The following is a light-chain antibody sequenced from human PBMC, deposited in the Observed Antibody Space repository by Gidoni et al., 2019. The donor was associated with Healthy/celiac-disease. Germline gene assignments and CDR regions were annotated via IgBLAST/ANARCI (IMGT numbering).Light chain of an antibody. Sequence: SYDMTKPPSVSVSPGQTARIPCSGDKLGYKYACWYQQKPGQSPVLLIYQDSKRPSVITERFSGSNSGNTSTLTISGTQAIDEADYYCQAWDSSTHVVFGGGTKLTVL. CDR1: KLGYKY. CDR2: QDS. V-gene: IGLV3-1*01. CDR3: QAWDSSTHVV. J-gene: IGLJ2*01.